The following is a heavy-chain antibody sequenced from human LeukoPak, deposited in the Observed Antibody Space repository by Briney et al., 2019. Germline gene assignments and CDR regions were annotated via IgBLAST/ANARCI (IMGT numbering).Heavy chain of an antibody. Sequence: PSETLSLTCAVYGGSFSGYYWSWIRQPPGKGLEWIGEINHSGSTNYNPSLKSRVTISVDTSKNQFSLKLSSVTAADTAVYYCASGPRWLQLVPFDYWGQGTLVTVSS. CDR2: INHSGST. J-gene: IGHJ4*02. CDR1: GGSFSGYY. V-gene: IGHV4-34*01. CDR3: ASGPRWLQLVPFDY. D-gene: IGHD5-24*01.